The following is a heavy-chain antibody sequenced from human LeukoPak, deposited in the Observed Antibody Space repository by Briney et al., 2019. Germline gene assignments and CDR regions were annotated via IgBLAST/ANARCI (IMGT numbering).Heavy chain of an antibody. CDR2: ISWNSGSI. CDR1: GFTFDDYA. D-gene: IGHD7-27*01. V-gene: IGHV3-9*01. Sequence: PGGSLRLSCAASGFTFDDYAMHWVRQAPGKGLEWVSGISWNSGSIGYADSVKGRFTISRDNSKNTLYLQMNSLRAEDTAVYYCARDLGSSLDYWGQGTLVTVSS. J-gene: IGHJ4*02. CDR3: ARDLGSSLDY.